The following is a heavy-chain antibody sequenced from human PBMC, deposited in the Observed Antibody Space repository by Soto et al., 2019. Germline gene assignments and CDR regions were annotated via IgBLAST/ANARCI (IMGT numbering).Heavy chain of an antibody. CDR2: ISNDGRNK. CDR3: TKEGTLEVPEVPLEEYYFDF. D-gene: IGHD1-1*01. CDR1: GFNFNTYG. J-gene: IGHJ4*02. Sequence: QVHLVESGGGVVQPGRSLRLSCEVSGFNFNTYGMHWVRQAPGKGLEWVAVISNDGRNKYYGDAVKGRFTVSRDNSRRPMYLQMDSLRPEDTAVYYCTKEGTLEVPEVPLEEYYFDFWGQGTLVTV. V-gene: IGHV3-30*18.